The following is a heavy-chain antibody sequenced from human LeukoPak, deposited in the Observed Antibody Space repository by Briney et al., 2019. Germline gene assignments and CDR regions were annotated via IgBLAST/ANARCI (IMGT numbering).Heavy chain of an antibody. CDR2: INHSGST. D-gene: IGHD6-19*01. CDR3: ARGNQWLVRGVFDY. J-gene: IGHJ4*02. V-gene: IGHV4-34*01. CDR1: GGSFSGYY. Sequence: PSETLSLTCAVYGGSFSGYYWSWIRQPPGKGLEWIGEINHSGSTNYNPSLKSQVTISVDTSKNQFSLKLSSVTAADTAVYYCARGNQWLVRGVFDYWGQGTLVTVSS.